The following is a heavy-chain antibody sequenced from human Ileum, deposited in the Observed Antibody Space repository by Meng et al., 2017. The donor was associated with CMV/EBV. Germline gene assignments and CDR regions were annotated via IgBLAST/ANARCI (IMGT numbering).Heavy chain of an antibody. V-gene: IGHV4-34*01. Sequence: SQTLSHTCAVCRGSFSGYYWSWIRQAPGKGLEWVGEINHSGATNYNPSLESRVTISVNTSKNQFSLKLSSVTAADTAVYYCARAPSSGWYLSYWGQGTLVTVSS. D-gene: IGHD6-19*01. CDR3: ARAPSSGWYLSY. CDR2: INHSGAT. J-gene: IGHJ4*02. CDR1: RGSFSGYY.